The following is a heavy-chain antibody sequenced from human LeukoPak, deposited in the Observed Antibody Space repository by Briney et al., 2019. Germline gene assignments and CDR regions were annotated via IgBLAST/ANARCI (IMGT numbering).Heavy chain of an antibody. CDR1: GFTFRNYA. D-gene: IGHD6-19*01. V-gene: IGHV3-23*01. J-gene: IGHJ4*02. CDR3: AKGGWLDD. CDR2: IGGSGANI. Sequence: GGSLRLSCVASGFTFRNYAMSWVRQAPGKGLEWVSAIGGSGANIFYADSVKGRFSISRDNPKNTLYLQMNSLRAEDTALYYCAKGGWLDDLGQGALVTVSS.